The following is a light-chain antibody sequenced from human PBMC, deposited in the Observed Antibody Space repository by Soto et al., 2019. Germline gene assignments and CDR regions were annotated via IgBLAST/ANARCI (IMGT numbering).Light chain of an antibody. CDR1: QSVRSW. V-gene: IGKV1-5*01. J-gene: IGKJ5*01. Sequence: DIQMTQSPSTLSASVGDRVTITCRASQSVRSWLAWYQQKPGRAPKFLIYDASSLESGVPSRFSGSGSGTDFTPTISSLQTEDFATYDCQQFNNYPITVGQGTRLEIK. CDR2: DAS. CDR3: QQFNNYPIT.